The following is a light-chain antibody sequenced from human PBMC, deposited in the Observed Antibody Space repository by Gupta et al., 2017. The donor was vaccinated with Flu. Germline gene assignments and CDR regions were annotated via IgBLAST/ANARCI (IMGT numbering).Light chain of an antibody. CDR3: QLRYT. Sequence: EIVLTQSPGTLSLSPGERATLSCRASQSVSSSYLAWYQQKPGQAPRLLIYGASSRATGIPDRFSGSGSGTDFTLTISRLEPEDFAVYYCQLRYTFGQGTKLEMK. V-gene: IGKV3-20*01. CDR1: QSVSSSY. J-gene: IGKJ2*01. CDR2: GAS.